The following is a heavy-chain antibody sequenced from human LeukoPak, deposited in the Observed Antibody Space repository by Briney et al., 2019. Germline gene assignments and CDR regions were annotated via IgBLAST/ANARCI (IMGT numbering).Heavy chain of an antibody. CDR1: GFTFTSYT. CDR2: ISGDGDNT. V-gene: IGHV3-64*01. CDR3: ARGGGGDSDYYFDY. J-gene: IGHJ4*02. D-gene: IGHD4-17*01. Sequence: GGSLRLSCVASGFTFTSYTIHWVRQAPGKGLEYVSAISGDGDNTFYANSVKGRFTISRDNTKNTLYLQMGSLRAEDMAVYYCARGGGGDSDYYFDYWGQGTLVTVSS.